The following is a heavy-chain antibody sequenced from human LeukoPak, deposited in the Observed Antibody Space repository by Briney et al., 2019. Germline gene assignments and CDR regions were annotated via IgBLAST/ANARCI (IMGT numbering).Heavy chain of an antibody. CDR3: AKDRTIRGFMGESTA. D-gene: IGHD3-10*01. CDR1: GFIFSSYA. CDR2: ISGGGDTT. J-gene: IGHJ3*01. Sequence: PGGSLRLSCAASGFIFSSYAMSWVRQAPGKGLEWVSVISGGGDTTYYADSVKGRFTISRDNAKNTLFLQMNSLRAEDTAVYFCAKDRTIRGFMGESTAWGRGTMVTISS. V-gene: IGHV3-23*01.